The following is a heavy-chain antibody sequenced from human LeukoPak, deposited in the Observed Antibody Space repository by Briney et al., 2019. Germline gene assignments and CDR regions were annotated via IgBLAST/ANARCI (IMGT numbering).Heavy chain of an antibody. J-gene: IGHJ6*03. CDR1: GGPFSGYY. V-gene: IGHV4-34*01. CDR3: ARGFDYYYYMDV. Sequence: PSETLSLTCAVYGGPFSGYYWTWIRQPQGKGLEWIGEINHSGSTNYNPSLKSRVTISVDTSKNQFSLKLSSVTAADTAVYYCARGFDYYYYMDVWGKGTTVTVSS. CDR2: INHSGST.